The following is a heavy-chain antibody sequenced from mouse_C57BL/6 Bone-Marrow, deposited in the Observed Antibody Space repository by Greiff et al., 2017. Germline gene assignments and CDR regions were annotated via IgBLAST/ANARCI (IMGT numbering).Heavy chain of an antibody. CDR2: IHPSDSDT. D-gene: IGHD1-3*01. J-gene: IGHJ3*01. CDR1: GYTFTSYW. CDR3: AIRKWDGAWFAY. Sequence: QVQLKQPGAELVKPGASVKVSCKASGYTFTSYWMHWVKQRPGQGLEWIGRIHPSDSDTNYNQKFKGKATLTVEKSSSTAYMQLSSLTSEDSAVYYCAIRKWDGAWFAYWGQGTLVTVSA. V-gene: IGHV1-74*01.